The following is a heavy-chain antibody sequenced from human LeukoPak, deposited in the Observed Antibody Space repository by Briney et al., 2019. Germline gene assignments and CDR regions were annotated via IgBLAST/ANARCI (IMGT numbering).Heavy chain of an antibody. CDR3: ARATSNYYYVNWFDP. CDR2: INHSGST. D-gene: IGHD3-10*02. CDR1: GGSISGSSYY. Sequence: PSETLSLTCTVSGGSISGSSYYWGWIRQPPGKGLEWIGEINHSGSTNYNPSLKSRVTISVDTSKNQFSLKLSSVTAADTAVYYCARATSNYYYVNWFDPWGQGTLVTVSS. V-gene: IGHV4-39*07. J-gene: IGHJ5*02.